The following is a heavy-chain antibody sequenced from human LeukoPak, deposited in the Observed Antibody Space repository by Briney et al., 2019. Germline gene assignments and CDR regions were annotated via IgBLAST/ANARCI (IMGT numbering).Heavy chain of an antibody. CDR2: INTNTGNP. D-gene: IGHD2-15*01. CDR3: ARDWRAVYCSGGSCYEDYYYGMDV. CDR1: GYTFTSYA. J-gene: IGHJ6*02. Sequence: ASVKVSCKASGYTFTSYAMNWVRQAPGQGLEWMGWINTNTGNPTYAQGSTGRFVFSLDTSVSTAYLQICSLKAEDTAVYYCARDWRAVYCSGGSCYEDYYYGMDVWGQGTTVTVSS. V-gene: IGHV7-4-1*01.